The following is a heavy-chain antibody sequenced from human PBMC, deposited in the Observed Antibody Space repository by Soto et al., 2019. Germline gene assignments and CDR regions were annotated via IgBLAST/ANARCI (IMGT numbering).Heavy chain of an antibody. D-gene: IGHD3-9*01. V-gene: IGHV2-5*01. J-gene: IGHJ5*02. Sequence: QITLKESGPTLVKATQTLTLTCTFSGVSVSTTGAGVGWIRQPPGKALEWLAFIYFNHDKRYSPSLKNRLTITKDTSKNQVVRTMTNMDPVETGPYYCGHSSPDTSAEPWGQGTLVTVSS. CDR3: GHSSPDTSAEP. CDR1: GVSVSTTGAG. CDR2: IYFNHDK.